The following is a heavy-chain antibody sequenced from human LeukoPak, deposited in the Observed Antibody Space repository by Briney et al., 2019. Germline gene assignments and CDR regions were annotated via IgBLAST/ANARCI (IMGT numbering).Heavy chain of an antibody. CDR1: GFTFSTYT. CDR3: ARDHLQQLVLGAFDI. J-gene: IGHJ3*02. V-gene: IGHV3-30-3*01. CDR2: ISYDGSNK. Sequence: VGSLRLSCAASGFTFSTYTLHWVRQAPGTGLEWVAGISYDGSNKYYADSVKGRFTISRDNFKNSLQLQMNSLTTEDTAIYYCARDHLQQLVLGAFDIWGLGTVVTVSS. D-gene: IGHD6-13*01.